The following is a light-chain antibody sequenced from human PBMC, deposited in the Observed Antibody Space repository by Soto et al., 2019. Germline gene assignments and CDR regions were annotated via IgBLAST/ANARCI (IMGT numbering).Light chain of an antibody. V-gene: IGLV2-8*01. CDR1: SSDVGGYNY. Sequence: QSALTKPPSASGSPGQSVAISCTGTSSDVGGYNYVSWYQQHPGKAPTLMIYEVNKRPSGVPDRFSASKSGNTASLTVSGLQAEDEADDYCSSYAGSSNVFGTGTKVTVL. CDR2: EVN. J-gene: IGLJ1*01. CDR3: SSYAGSSNV.